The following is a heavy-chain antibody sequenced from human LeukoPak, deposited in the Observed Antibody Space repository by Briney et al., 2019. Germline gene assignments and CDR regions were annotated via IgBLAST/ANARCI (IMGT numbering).Heavy chain of an antibody. CDR2: IYQSGST. V-gene: IGHV4-30-2*02. Sequence: SETLSLTCTVSGGSISSGGYYWSWIRQPPGKGLEWIGYIYQSGSTYYNPSLKSRVTISVDTSKNQFSLKLSSVTAADTAVYYCARNYYYDSSGYYYMGFDAFDIWGQGTMVTVSS. CDR1: GGSISSGGYY. CDR3: ARNYYYDSSGYYYMGFDAFDI. D-gene: IGHD3-22*01. J-gene: IGHJ3*02.